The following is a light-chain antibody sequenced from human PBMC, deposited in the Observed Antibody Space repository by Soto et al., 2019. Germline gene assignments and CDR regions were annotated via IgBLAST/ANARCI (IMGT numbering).Light chain of an antibody. CDR3: QQRANWHPWT. CDR1: QSVNGY. CDR2: DTS. J-gene: IGKJ1*01. Sequence: EIVLTQSPATLSLSPGERATLSCRASQSVNGYLAWYQQKPGQAPRLIIYDTSNRATGIPARFTGSGSGTDFTLTISSLEPEDFAVYYCQQRANWHPWTFGQGTKVEFK. V-gene: IGKV3-11*01.